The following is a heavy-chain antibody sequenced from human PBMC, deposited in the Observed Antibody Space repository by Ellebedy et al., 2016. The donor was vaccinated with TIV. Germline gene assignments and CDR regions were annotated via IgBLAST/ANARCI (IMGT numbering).Heavy chain of an antibody. Sequence: GGSLRLSCAASELTASSNYMSWVRQAPGKGLEWVSVIGIDSTTYYADSVKGRFTISRDKSKNTLYIEMNSLRAEDTAVYYCARETFNDVDLKLWGIFDIWGQGTVVAVSS. CDR3: ARETFNDVDLKLWGIFDI. CDR2: IGIDSTT. CDR1: ELTASSNY. D-gene: IGHD3-10*01. V-gene: IGHV3-66*01. J-gene: IGHJ3*02.